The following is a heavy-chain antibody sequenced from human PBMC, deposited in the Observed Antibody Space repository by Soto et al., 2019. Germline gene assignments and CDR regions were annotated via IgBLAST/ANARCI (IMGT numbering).Heavy chain of an antibody. Sequence: EVQLVESGGGLVKPGGSLRLSCAASGFTFSSYSMNWVRQAPGKGLEWVSSISSSSSYIYYADSVKGRFTISRDNAKNSLYLQMNSLRAEDTAVYCCARGENYYDSSGYYYVGIQYFQHWGQGTLVTVSS. D-gene: IGHD3-22*01. CDR3: ARGENYYDSSGYYYVGIQYFQH. CDR2: ISSSSSYI. CDR1: GFTFSSYS. J-gene: IGHJ1*01. V-gene: IGHV3-21*01.